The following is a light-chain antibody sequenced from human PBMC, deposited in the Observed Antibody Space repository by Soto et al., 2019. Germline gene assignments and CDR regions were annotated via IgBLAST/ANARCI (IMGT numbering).Light chain of an antibody. CDR2: ATS. CDR3: QQSFSTPPYT. Sequence: DIQMTQSPSSLSASVGDRVTITCRASQSIRSDLHWYQHKPGKDPKLLIYATSTLQSGVPSRFSSSGSRTDVTITISSLQHEDFATYYYQQSFSTPPYTFGQGTKLEIK. CDR1: QSIRSD. V-gene: IGKV1-39*01. J-gene: IGKJ2*01.